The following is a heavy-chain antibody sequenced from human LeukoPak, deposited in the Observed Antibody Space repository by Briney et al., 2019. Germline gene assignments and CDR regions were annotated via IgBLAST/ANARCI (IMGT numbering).Heavy chain of an antibody. Sequence: PSGTLSLNCTISGGSISSYYWSWIRQSPGQGLQWIVYIYYSGTTNYSASVKRRVTISLDTSKNQFSLKRRSLTAADTAIYYWARERGDTAAPDAFDIWGQGTLVTVSP. CDR3: ARERGDTAAPDAFDI. D-gene: IGHD5-18*01. CDR1: GGSISSYY. CDR2: IYYSGTT. V-gene: IGHV4-59*01. J-gene: IGHJ3*02.